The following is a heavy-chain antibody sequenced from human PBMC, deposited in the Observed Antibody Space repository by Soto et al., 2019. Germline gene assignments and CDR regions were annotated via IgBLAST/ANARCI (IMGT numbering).Heavy chain of an antibody. Sequence: GASVKVSCKASGYTFTSYGISWVRQAPGQGLEWMGWVSAYNGNTNYAQKLQGRVTMTTDTSTSTAYMELRSLRSDDTAVYYCARVSSYYDSRDQPENYYYGMDVWGQGTTVTVSS. J-gene: IGHJ6*02. CDR1: GYTFTSYG. CDR2: VSAYNGNT. CDR3: ARVSSYYDSRDQPENYYYGMDV. V-gene: IGHV1-18*01. D-gene: IGHD3-22*01.